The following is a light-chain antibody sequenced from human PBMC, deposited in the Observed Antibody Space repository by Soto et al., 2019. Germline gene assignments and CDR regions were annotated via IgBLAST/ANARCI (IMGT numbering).Light chain of an antibody. CDR2: AAS. J-gene: IGKJ3*01. V-gene: IGKV1-9*01. CDR3: LHLNSYSPDT. CDR1: QGISSY. Sequence: DIPLTQSPSFLSASVGDRVTITCRASQGISSYLAWYQQKPGKAPKLLIFAASTLQNGVPSRFSGSESGTEFMLTISRLQPEDFATYYCLHLNSYSPDTFGPGTKVDIK.